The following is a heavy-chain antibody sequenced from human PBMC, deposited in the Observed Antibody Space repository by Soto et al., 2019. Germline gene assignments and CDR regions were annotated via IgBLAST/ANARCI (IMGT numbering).Heavy chain of an antibody. D-gene: IGHD5-12*01. V-gene: IGHV4-59*01. Sequence: PSETLSLTCTVSGGSISSYYWSWIRQPPGKGLEWIGYIYYSGSTNYNPSLKSRVTISVDTSKNQFSLKLSSVTAADTAVYYCASVGRWLQFGYFDYWGQGTLVTVSS. J-gene: IGHJ4*02. CDR2: IYYSGST. CDR1: GGSISSYY. CDR3: ASVGRWLQFGYFDY.